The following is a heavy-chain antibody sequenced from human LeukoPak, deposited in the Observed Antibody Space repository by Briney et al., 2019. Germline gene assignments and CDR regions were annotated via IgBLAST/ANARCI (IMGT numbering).Heavy chain of an antibody. D-gene: IGHD5-18*01. V-gene: IGHV1-69*05. CDR2: IIPIFGTA. Sequence: GASVKVSCKASGGTFSSYAISSVRQAPGQGLEWMGGIIPIFGTANYAQKFQGRVTITTNESTSTAYMELSSLRSEDTAVYYCACGYSYGFMDYYYYMDVWGKWTTVTVSS. CDR1: GGTFSSYA. CDR3: ACGYSYGFMDYYYYMDV. J-gene: IGHJ6*03.